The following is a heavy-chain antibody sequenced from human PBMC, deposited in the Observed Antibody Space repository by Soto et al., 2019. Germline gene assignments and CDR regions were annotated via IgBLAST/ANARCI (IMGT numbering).Heavy chain of an antibody. J-gene: IGHJ4*02. V-gene: IGHV1-69*06. D-gene: IGHD3-10*01. CDR2: LVPVFGTA. CDR3: ARSPGAFDY. Sequence: QVQLVQSGAEVKKPGSSVKVSCKASGGTFSSLAISWVRQAPGQGLEWMGGLVPVFGTANYAQKSQDSVTITADKSTSTSYMELSSLRSEDTAVYYCARSPGAFDYWGQGTLVTVSS. CDR1: GGTFSSLA.